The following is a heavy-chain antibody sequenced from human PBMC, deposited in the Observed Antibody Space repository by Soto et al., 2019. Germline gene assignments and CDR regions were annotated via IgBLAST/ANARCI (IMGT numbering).Heavy chain of an antibody. CDR1: GFTFSSHT. CDR3: AREAMITIFGVVIIPYYYYGMDV. J-gene: IGHJ6*02. D-gene: IGHD3-3*01. Sequence: PGGSLRLSWTASGFTFSSHTMTWLRQAAERGQEWVSGLSDSGGSTYYADSVKGRFTISRDNSKNTLYLQMNSLRAEDTAVYYCAREAMITIFGVVIIPYYYYGMDVWGQGTTDTVAS. V-gene: IGHV3-23*01. CDR2: LSDSGGST.